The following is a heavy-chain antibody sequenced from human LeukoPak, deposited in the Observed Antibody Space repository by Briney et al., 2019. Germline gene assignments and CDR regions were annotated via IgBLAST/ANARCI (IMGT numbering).Heavy chain of an antibody. CDR2: IYSGGST. D-gene: IGHD2-2*01. J-gene: IGHJ4*02. Sequence: GGSLRLSCAASGFTFSSYGMSWVRQAPGKGLEWVSVIYSGGSTYYADSVKGRFTVSRDSSKNTLYLQMNSLRVEDTAVYYCARGIVPSANDWGQGTLVTVSS. CDR1: GFTFSSYG. V-gene: IGHV3-66*01. CDR3: ARGIVPSAND.